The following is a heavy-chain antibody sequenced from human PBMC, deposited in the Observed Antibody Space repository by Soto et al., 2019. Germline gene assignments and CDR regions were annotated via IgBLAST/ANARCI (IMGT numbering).Heavy chain of an antibody. J-gene: IGHJ3*02. Sequence: ELEWMGWISAYNGNTNYAQKLQGRVTMTTDTSTSTAYMVLRSLRSDDTAVYYCAREKYSVVVPAAIRDDVFDIWVQRTMVIV. V-gene: IGHV1-18*01. CDR3: AREKYSVVVPAAIRDDVFDI. D-gene: IGHD2-2*01. CDR2: ISAYNGNT.